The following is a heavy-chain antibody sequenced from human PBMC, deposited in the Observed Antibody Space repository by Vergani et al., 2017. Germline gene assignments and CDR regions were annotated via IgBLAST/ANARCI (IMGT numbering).Heavy chain of an antibody. D-gene: IGHD6-19*01. Sequence: QVQLVQSGAEVKKPGASVKVSCKASGYTFTGYYMHWVRQAPGQGLEWVGWINPNSGGTNYAQKFQGWVTMTRDTSISTAYMELSRLRSDDTAVYYCARDQTSYSSGWASRWSGVFDYWGQGTLVTVSS. CDR1: GYTFTGYY. J-gene: IGHJ4*02. CDR3: ARDQTSYSSGWASRWSGVFDY. CDR2: INPNSGGT. V-gene: IGHV1-2*04.